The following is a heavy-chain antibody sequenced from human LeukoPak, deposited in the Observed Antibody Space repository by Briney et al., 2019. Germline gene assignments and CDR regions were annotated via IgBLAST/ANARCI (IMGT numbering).Heavy chain of an antibody. V-gene: IGHV1-69*04. CDR3: ARDGGGYSYGYPHYYGMDV. Sequence: SVKVSCKASGGTFSSYAISWVRQAPGQGLEWMGRIIPILGIANYAQKFQGRVTITADKSTSTAYMELSSLRSEDTAVYYCARDGGGYSYGYPHYYGMDVWGQGTTVTVSS. CDR2: IIPILGIA. D-gene: IGHD5-18*01. CDR1: GGTFSSYA. J-gene: IGHJ6*02.